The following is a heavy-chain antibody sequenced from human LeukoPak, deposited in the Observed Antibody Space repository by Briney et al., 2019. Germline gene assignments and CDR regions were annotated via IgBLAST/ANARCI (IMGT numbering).Heavy chain of an antibody. CDR2: ISGYNGYT. V-gene: IGHV1-18*01. D-gene: IGHD2-2*01. CDR3: VYGGCSSTSCYENWFDP. CDR1: GYTFTNYG. Sequence: ASVKVSCKASGYTFTNYGITWVRQAPGQGLEWMGWISGYNGYTNYAQKLQGRVAMTTDTSTSTAYMELRSLRSDDTAVYYCVYGGCSSTSCYENWFDPWGQGTLVTVSS. J-gene: IGHJ5*02.